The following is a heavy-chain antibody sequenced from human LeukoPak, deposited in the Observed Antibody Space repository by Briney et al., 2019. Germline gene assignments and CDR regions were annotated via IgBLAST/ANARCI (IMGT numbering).Heavy chain of an antibody. J-gene: IGHJ4*02. CDR1: GYSFTSYW. CDR2: IYPGDSDT. V-gene: IGHV5-51*01. Sequence: GESLKISCKGSGYSFTSYWIGWVRQMPGKGLEWMGIIYPGDSDTRYSPSFQGQVTISADKSISTAYLQWGSLEASDTAMYYCARLTQTRHFDYWGQGTLVTVSS. CDR3: ARLTQTRHFDY.